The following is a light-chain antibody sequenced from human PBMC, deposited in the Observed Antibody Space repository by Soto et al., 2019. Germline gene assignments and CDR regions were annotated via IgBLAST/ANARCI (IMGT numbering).Light chain of an antibody. Sequence: DIVMTQSPDSLAVSLGERATMNCKCSRSVLYKSNNKNHLAWYQQKPGQPPQLIIYWASTRATGIPDRFSGSGSGTDFTPTISRLEPEDFAVYYCQQYGSSPPWTFGQGTKVDIK. CDR1: RSVLYKSNNKNH. J-gene: IGKJ1*01. CDR3: QQYGSSPPWT. V-gene: IGKV4-1*01. CDR2: WAS.